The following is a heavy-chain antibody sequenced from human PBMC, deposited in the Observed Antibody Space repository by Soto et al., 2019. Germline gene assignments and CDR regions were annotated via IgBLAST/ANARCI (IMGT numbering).Heavy chain of an antibody. CDR2: IYHSGST. CDR3: XRDNASSGWYRPGWFDP. CDR1: GYSISSGYY. Sequence: PSETLSLTCAVSGYSISSGYYWGWIRQPPGKGLEWIGSIYHSGSTYYNPSLKSRVTISVDTSKNQFSLKLSSVTAADAAVYYCXRDNASSGWYRPGWFDPWGQGTLVTVSS. D-gene: IGHD6-19*01. V-gene: IGHV4-38-2*02. J-gene: IGHJ5*02.